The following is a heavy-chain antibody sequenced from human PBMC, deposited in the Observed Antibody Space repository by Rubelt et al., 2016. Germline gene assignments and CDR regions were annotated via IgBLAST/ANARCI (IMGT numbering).Heavy chain of an antibody. J-gene: IGHJ2*01. V-gene: IGHV1-18*01. Sequence: QVQLVQSGAEVKKPGAPVKVSCKASGYTFTSYGISWVRQAPGQGLEWMGWISAYNGNTNYAQKLQGRVTMTTDTSTSTAYMELRSLRSDDTAVYYCARVASDIVVVPAASNVGKDLPWYFDLWGRGTLVTVSS. CDR3: ARVASDIVVVPAASNVGKDLPWYFDL. CDR1: GYTFTSYG. CDR2: ISAYNGNT. D-gene: IGHD2-2*01.